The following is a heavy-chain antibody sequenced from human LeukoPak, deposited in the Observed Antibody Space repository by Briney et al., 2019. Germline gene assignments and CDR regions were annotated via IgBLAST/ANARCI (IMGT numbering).Heavy chain of an antibody. D-gene: IGHD2-15*01. CDR2: IIPIFGTA. CDR1: GGTFSSYA. J-gene: IGHJ4*02. CDR3: AKGIGGPYPYYFGY. Sequence: ASVKVSCKASGGTFSSYAISWVRQAPGQGLEWMGGIIPIFGTANYAQKFQGRVTITADESTSTAYMELSSLRSEDTAVYYCAKGIGGPYPYYFGYWGQGTLVTVSS. V-gene: IGHV1-69*13.